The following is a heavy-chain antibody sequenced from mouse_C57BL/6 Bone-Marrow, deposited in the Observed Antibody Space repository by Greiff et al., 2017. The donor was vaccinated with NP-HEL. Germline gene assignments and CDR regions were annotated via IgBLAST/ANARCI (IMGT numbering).Heavy chain of an antibody. CDR1: GYAFSSYW. J-gene: IGHJ2*01. Sequence: QVQLLQSGAELVKPGASVKISCKASGYAFSSYWMNWVKQRPGKGLEWIGQIYPGDGDTNYNGKFKGKATLTADKSSSTAYMQLSSLTSEDSAIYFCARSGDYAPYYFDYWGQGTTLTVSS. CDR3: ARSGDYAPYYFDY. D-gene: IGHD2-4*01. V-gene: IGHV1-80*01. CDR2: IYPGDGDT.